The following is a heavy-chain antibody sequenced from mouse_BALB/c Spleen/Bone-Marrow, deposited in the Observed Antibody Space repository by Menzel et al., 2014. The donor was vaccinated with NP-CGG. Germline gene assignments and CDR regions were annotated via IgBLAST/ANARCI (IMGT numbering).Heavy chain of an antibody. Sequence: EVQVVESGGGLVQPGESRKLSCAASGFTFSSFAMHWIRQAPEKGLEWVAFISSGSNIIHYADTVKGRFTISRDNPKNTLFLQMTSLRSEDTAMYYCGRGDYWGQGTTLTVSS. CDR3: GRGDY. CDR1: GFTFSSFA. V-gene: IGHV5-17*02. J-gene: IGHJ2*01. CDR2: ISSGSNII.